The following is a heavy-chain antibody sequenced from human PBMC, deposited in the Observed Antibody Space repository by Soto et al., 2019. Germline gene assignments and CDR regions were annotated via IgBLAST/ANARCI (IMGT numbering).Heavy chain of an antibody. CDR3: ARGGGKYYGSGNYAFDY. Sequence: QVQLVQSGVEVKKPGASVKVSCKASGYTFISHGISWVRQAPGQGLEWMGWISGKNGNTNYAQKLQGRVTLTTDTSTSTAYMELRSLRSDDTAVYYCARGGGKYYGSGNYAFDYWGQGTLVTVSS. J-gene: IGHJ4*02. CDR2: ISGKNGNT. CDR1: GYTFISHG. D-gene: IGHD3-10*01. V-gene: IGHV1-18*04.